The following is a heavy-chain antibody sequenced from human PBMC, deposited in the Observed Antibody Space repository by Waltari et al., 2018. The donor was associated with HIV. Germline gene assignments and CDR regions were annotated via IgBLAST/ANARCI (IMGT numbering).Heavy chain of an antibody. Sequence: EVQLVESGGGLVKPGGSLRLSCAASGFPFSNAWMIWVRHAPGTGMEWVGRIKSKTDGGTTDYAAPVKGRFTISRDDSKNTLYLQMNSLKTEDTAVYYCTTVRYYYDSSGYVDYWGQGTLVTVSS. CDR2: IKSKTDGGTT. J-gene: IGHJ4*02. CDR3: TTVRYYYDSSGYVDY. D-gene: IGHD3-22*01. V-gene: IGHV3-15*01. CDR1: GFPFSNAW.